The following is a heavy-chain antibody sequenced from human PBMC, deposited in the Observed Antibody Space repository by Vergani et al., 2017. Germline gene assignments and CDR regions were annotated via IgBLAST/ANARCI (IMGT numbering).Heavy chain of an antibody. CDR1: GYSFTSYW. J-gene: IGHJ5*02. V-gene: IGHV5-10-1*03. D-gene: IGHD1-14*01. CDR2: IDPSDSYT. Sequence: EVQLVQSGAEVKTPGESLRISCKGSGYSFTSYWISWVRQMPGKGLEWMGRIDPSDSYTHYSPSFQGHVTISADKSISTAYLQWSSLKVSDTAMYDCARREMAPGRRCDPWGQGTLVTVSS. CDR3: ARREMAPGRRCDP.